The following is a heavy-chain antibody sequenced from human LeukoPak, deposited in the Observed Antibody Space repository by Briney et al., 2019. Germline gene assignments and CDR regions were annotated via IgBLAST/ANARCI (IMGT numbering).Heavy chain of an antibody. Sequence: GGSLRLSCAASGFTVSSNYMSWVRQAPGKGLEWVSVIYSGGSTYYADSVKGRFTISRDNSKNTLYLQMSSLRAEDTAVYYCATGYSSGWSTGMDVWGQGTTVTVSS. J-gene: IGHJ6*02. CDR3: ATGYSSGWSTGMDV. D-gene: IGHD6-19*01. V-gene: IGHV3-53*01. CDR1: GFTVSSNY. CDR2: IYSGGST.